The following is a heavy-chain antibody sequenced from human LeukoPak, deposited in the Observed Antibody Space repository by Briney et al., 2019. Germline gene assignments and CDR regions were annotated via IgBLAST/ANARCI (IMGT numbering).Heavy chain of an antibody. Sequence: GGSLRLSCAAPGFTFSSYSMNWLRQAPGKGLEWDSSISSSSSYIYYADSVKGRFTISRDNAKNSLYLQMNSLRAEDTAVYYCARVPGSVRIAVAGSGPSDYWGQGTLVTVSS. CDR3: ARVPGSVRIAVAGSGPSDY. CDR2: ISSSSSYI. CDR1: GFTFSSYS. V-gene: IGHV3-21*01. J-gene: IGHJ4*02. D-gene: IGHD6-19*01.